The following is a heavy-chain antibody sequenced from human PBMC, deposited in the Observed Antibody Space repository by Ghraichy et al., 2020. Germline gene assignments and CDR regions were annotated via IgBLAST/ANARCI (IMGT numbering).Heavy chain of an antibody. CDR3: ARDLNCGGDCYLYFDY. V-gene: IGHV3-21*01. J-gene: IGHJ4*02. CDR2: ISSSSSYI. D-gene: IGHD2-21*02. CDR1: GFTFSSYS. Sequence: GGSLRLSCAASGFTFSSYSMNWVRQAPGKGLEWVSSISSSSSYIYYADSVKGRFTISRDNAKNSLYLQMNSLRAEDTAVYYCARDLNCGGDCYLYFDYWGQGTLVTVSS.